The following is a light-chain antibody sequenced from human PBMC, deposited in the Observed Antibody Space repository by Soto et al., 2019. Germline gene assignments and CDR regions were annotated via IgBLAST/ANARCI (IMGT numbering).Light chain of an antibody. J-gene: IGLJ1*01. Sequence: QCVLTQPASVSAAPGQKVTISCSGSSSNIGNNYVSWYQQLPGTAPKLLIYENNKRPSGIPVRFSGSKSGTSATLGITGLQTGDEADYYCGTWDSSLSAGEVFGTGTKVTV. CDR3: GTWDSSLSAGEV. V-gene: IGLV1-51*02. CDR1: SSNIGNNY. CDR2: ENN.